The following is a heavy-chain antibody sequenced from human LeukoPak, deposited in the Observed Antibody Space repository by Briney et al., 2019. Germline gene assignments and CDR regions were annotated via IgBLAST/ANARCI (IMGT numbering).Heavy chain of an antibody. CDR2: IIPIFGTA. Sequence: GASVKVSCKASGYTFTSYGISWVRQAPGQGLEWMGGIIPIFGTANYAQKFQGRVTITADESTSTAYMELSSLRSEDTAVYYCAREQTGTFDPWGQGTLVTVSS. CDR3: AREQTGTFDP. J-gene: IGHJ5*02. CDR1: GYTFTSYG. V-gene: IGHV1-69*13. D-gene: IGHD1-1*01.